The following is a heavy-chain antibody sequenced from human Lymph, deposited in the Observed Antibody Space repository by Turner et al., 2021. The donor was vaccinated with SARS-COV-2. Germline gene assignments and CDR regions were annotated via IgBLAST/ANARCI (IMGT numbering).Heavy chain of an antibody. Sequence: EVQLVESGGGLIQPGGALRLSCAASGLTVSSNYMSWVRQAPGQGLEWFSVIYSGGSTYYAASVKGRFTISRDNSKNTLYLQLNSLRAEDTAVYYCARDLYYYGMDVWGQGTTVTVSS. CDR2: IYSGGST. CDR1: GLTVSSNY. J-gene: IGHJ6*02. V-gene: IGHV3-53*01. CDR3: ARDLYYYGMDV.